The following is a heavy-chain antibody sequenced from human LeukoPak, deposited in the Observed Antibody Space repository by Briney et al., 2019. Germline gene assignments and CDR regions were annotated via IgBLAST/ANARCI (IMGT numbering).Heavy chain of an antibody. V-gene: IGHV4-4*02. CDR3: ARMDYDTYAFDI. CDR2: IYHSGST. CDR1: GGSISSSNW. D-gene: IGHD3-22*01. J-gene: IGHJ3*02. Sequence: PSETLSLTCAVSGGSISSSNWWSWVHQPPGKGLEWIGEIYHSGSTNYNPSLKSRVTISVDKSRNQFSLKLSSVTAADTAVYYCARMDYDTYAFDIWGQGTMVTVSS.